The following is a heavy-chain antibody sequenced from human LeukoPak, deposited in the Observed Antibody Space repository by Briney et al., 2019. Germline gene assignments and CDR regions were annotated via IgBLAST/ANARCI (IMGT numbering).Heavy chain of an antibody. CDR2: INPSGGST. CDR3: ARDTDIVVSPALTDGMDV. CDR1: GYTFTSYY. Sequence: GASVKVSCKASGYTFTSYYMHWVRQAPGQGLEWMGIINPSGGSTSYAQKFQGRVTMTRDTFTSTVYMELSSLRSEDTAVYYCARDTDIVVSPALTDGMDVWGQGTTVTVSS. V-gene: IGHV1-46*01. D-gene: IGHD2-2*01. J-gene: IGHJ6*02.